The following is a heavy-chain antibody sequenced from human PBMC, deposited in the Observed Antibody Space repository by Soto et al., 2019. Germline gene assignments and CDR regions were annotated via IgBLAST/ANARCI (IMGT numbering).Heavy chain of an antibody. CDR3: ARQYSDCYHS. CDR2: ISSTGTTI. CDR1: GFTFSYYE. D-gene: IGHD2-15*01. J-gene: IGHJ4*02. Sequence: GSLRLSCVASGFTFSYYERNWGRQAPGKGLEWVSYISSTGTTIYYADSVKGRFTISRDDAKSSLYLQMDSLRVEDTAVYYCARQYSDCYHSWCQGLLVTV. V-gene: IGHV3-48*03.